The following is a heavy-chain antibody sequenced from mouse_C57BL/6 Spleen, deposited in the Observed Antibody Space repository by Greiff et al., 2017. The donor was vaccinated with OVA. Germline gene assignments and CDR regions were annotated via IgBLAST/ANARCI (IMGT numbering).Heavy chain of an antibody. CDR3: AKRDHYAMDD. J-gene: IGHJ4*01. CDR2: ISSGSSTI. CDR1: GFTFSDYG. V-gene: IGHV5-17*01. Sequence: EVKVVESGGGLVKPGGSLTLSCAASGFTFSDYGMHWVRQAPEKGLEWVAYISSGSSTIYYADTVKGRFTILRDNAKDTLVLQLTNLRSEGTAMYYCAKRDHYAMDDWGQGTSVTVSS.